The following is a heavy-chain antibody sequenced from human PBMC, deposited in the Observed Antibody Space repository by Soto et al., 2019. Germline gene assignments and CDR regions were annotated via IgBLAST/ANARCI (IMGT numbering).Heavy chain of an antibody. J-gene: IGHJ4*01. CDR3: ATPPYPSGSPHLRR. D-gene: IGHD3-10*01. V-gene: IGHV3-74*01. CDR2: ISFDGNTI. Sequence: EVQLVESGGGLAQPGESLRLSCVGSGFTFSSYWLHWVRQVPGKGLVWVSRISFDGNTINYADSVNGRFTISRDNSKNTLYLQMNSLRAEDPAMYYCATPPYPSGSPHLRRWGQGTLVSVSS. CDR1: GFTFSSYW.